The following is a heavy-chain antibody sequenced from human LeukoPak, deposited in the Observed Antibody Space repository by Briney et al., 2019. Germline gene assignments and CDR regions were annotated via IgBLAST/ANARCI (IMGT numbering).Heavy chain of an antibody. CDR3: ARLSLKVLEWSPTKGKETHYFDY. Sequence: SETLSPTCAVSGGSISSSNWWSWVRQPPGKGLEWIGEIYHSGSTNYNPSLKSRVTILEDKSKNQFSLKLSSVTAADTAVYYCARLSLKVLEWSPTKGKETHYFDYWGQGTLVTVSS. D-gene: IGHD3-3*01. CDR1: GGSISSSNW. CDR2: IYHSGST. J-gene: IGHJ4*02. V-gene: IGHV4-4*02.